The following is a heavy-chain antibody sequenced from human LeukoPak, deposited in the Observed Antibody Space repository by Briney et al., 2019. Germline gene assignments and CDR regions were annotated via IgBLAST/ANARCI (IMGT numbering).Heavy chain of an antibody. CDR3: ARGLGSYDPRTEDYFDY. V-gene: IGHV4-34*01. CDR2: INHSGST. CDR1: GGSFSGYY. D-gene: IGHD3-22*01. J-gene: IGHJ4*02. Sequence: ETLSLTCAXYGGSFSGYYWSWIRQPPGKGLEWIGEINHSGSTNYNPSLKSRVTISVDTSKNQFSLKLNSVTAADTAVCYCARGLGSYDPRTEDYFDYWGQGTLVTVSS.